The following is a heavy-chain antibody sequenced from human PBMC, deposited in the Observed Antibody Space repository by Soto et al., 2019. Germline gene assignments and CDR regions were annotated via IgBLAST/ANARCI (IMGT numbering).Heavy chain of an antibody. CDR1: GFTFSSNA. CDR3: AKAPQSRFDY. J-gene: IGHJ4*02. CDR2: ISGNGGST. Sequence: GGSLTLSCAASGFTFSSNAMCWDRQAAGKGLEWVSAISGNGGSTYYADSVKGRFTISRDNSKNTLYLQMNSLRAEDTAVYYCAKAPQSRFDYWGQGTLVTVSS. V-gene: IGHV3-23*01.